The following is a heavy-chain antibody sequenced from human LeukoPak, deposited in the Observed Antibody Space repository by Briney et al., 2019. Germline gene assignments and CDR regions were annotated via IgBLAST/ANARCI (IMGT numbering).Heavy chain of an antibody. V-gene: IGHV4-39*01. CDR1: GASFSSSTYY. D-gene: IGHD6-13*01. J-gene: IGHJ4*02. Sequence: SETLSLTCTVSGASFSSSTYYWGWIRQPPGKGLEWIGSIYYGGGTYYNPSLKSRVTMSVDTSKKQFSLKLSSVTASDTAVYYCARHAGGIAAAGTRPFDYWGQGTLVTVSS. CDR2: IYYGGGT. CDR3: ARHAGGIAAAGTRPFDY.